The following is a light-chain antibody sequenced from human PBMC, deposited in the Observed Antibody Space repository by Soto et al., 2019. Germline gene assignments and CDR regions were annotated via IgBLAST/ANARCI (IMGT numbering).Light chain of an antibody. V-gene: IGKV3-15*01. Sequence: EVVMTQSPATLSVSPGKRATLSCRASQSVSSNLAWYQQKPGQAPRLLIYGASTRATGIPARFSGSGSGTGFTPTHRRPQTEDFAVYCCQQCNNWPTWTLGQGAKGEI. CDR3: QQCNNWPTWT. J-gene: IGKJ1*01. CDR1: QSVSSN. CDR2: GAS.